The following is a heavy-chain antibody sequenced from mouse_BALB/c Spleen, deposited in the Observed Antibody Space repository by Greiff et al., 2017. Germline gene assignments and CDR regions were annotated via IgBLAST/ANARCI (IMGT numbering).Heavy chain of an antibody. V-gene: IGHV5-9-4*01. CDR3: ARYDYHYAMDY. D-gene: IGHD2-4*01. J-gene: IGHJ4*01. CDR2: ISSGGSYT. Sequence: EVQGVESGGGLVKPGGSLKLSCAASGFTFSSYAMSWVRQSPEKRLEWVAEISSGGSYTYYPDTVTGRFIISRDNAKNTLYLEMSSLRSEDTAMYYCARYDYHYAMDYWGQGTSVTVSS. CDR1: GFTFSSYA.